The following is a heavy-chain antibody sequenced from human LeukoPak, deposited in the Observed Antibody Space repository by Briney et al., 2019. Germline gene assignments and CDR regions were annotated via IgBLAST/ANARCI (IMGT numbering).Heavy chain of an antibody. V-gene: IGHV3-74*01. CDR3: ARDEFTFFDL. Sequence: GGSLRLSCAASGFTFSSYWMHWVRQAPGKGLVWVSRINSDGSITNHADSVKGRFTISRDNTKNTLYLQMNSLRAEDTAVYYCARDEFTFFDLWGQGTMVTVSS. CDR1: GFTFSSYW. CDR2: INSDGSIT. J-gene: IGHJ3*01.